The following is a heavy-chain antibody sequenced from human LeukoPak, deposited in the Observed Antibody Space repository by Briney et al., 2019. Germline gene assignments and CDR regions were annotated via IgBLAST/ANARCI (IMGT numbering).Heavy chain of an antibody. V-gene: IGHV3-74*01. CDR2: VNSDGSYT. D-gene: IGHD3-10*01. Sequence: GGSLRLSCAASGFTFSANWMHWVRQAPGKGLVWVSRVNSDGSYTIYADSVKGRFTISRDNAKNTLYLRMNSLRAEDTAVYYCATSYFGSVYWGQGTLVTVSS. CDR3: ATSYFGSVY. CDR1: GFTFSANW. J-gene: IGHJ4*02.